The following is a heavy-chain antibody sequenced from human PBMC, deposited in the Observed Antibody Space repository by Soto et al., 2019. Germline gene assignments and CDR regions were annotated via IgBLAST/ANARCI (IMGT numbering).Heavy chain of an antibody. Sequence: QVQLVQSGAEVKKPGSSVKVSCKASGGTFSSYGISWVRQAPGQGLEWMGGIIPIFDTAKYAQKFQGRVTITADKSTSTADMEVSSLRSADTAVYYCARDPGRSRNRWRVRLVADGDYYRMDVWGQGTTVTV. CDR1: GGTFSSYG. D-gene: IGHD6-19*01. J-gene: IGHJ6*02. V-gene: IGHV1-69*06. CDR3: ARDPGRSRNRWRVRLVADGDYYRMDV. CDR2: IIPIFDTA.